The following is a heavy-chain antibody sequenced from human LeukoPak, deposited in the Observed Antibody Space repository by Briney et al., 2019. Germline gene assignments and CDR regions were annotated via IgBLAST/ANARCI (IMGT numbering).Heavy chain of an antibody. V-gene: IGHV3-9*01. CDR3: AKAYCSGGSCYRDAFDI. CDR2: ISWNSGSI. Sequence: GGSLRLSCAASGFTFDDYAMHWVRQAPGKGLEWVSGISWNSGSIGYAGSVKGRFTISRDNAKNSLYLQMNSLRAEDTALYYCAKAYCSGGSCYRDAFDIWGQGTMVTVSS. CDR1: GFTFDDYA. D-gene: IGHD2-15*01. J-gene: IGHJ3*02.